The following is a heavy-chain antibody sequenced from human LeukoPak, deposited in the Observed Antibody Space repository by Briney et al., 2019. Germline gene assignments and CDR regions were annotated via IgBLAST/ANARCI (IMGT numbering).Heavy chain of an antibody. CDR3: ARDIVAASSDGFDV. J-gene: IGHJ3*01. D-gene: IGHD2-21*01. CDR2: MFASGNA. Sequence: SETLSLTCSVSGGSVSSFFWSWIRQPAGRELEWLGRMFASGNANYNPSLKSRISMSVDTSTSQFSLTLTSVTAADTAIYYCARDIVAASSDGFDVWGQGTTVIVSS. V-gene: IGHV4-4*07. CDR1: GGSVSSFF.